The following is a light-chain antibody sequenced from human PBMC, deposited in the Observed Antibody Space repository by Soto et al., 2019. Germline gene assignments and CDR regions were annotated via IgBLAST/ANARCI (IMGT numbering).Light chain of an antibody. J-gene: IGLJ1*01. CDR3: SSYTSSSTF. V-gene: IGLV2-14*01. CDR1: SSDVGGYNY. CDR2: DVS. Sequence: QSALTQPASVSGPPRQSITISCTGTSSDVGGYNYVSWYQQHPGKAPKLMIYDVSNRPSGVSNRFSGSKSGNTASLTISGLQAEDEADYYCSSYTSSSTFFGTGTKVTVL.